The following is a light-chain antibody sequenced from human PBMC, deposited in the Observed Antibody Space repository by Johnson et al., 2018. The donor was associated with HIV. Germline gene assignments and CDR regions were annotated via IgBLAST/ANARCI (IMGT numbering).Light chain of an antibody. CDR1: SSNIGNNY. Sequence: QSVLTQPPSVSAAPGQKVIISCSGSSSNIGNNYVSWYQQLPGTAPKLLIYDNNKRPSGIPDRFSGSKSGTSATLGITGLQTGDEADYYCGTWDNTLSVFVFGAGTKVTVL. V-gene: IGLV1-51*01. CDR2: DNN. J-gene: IGLJ1*01. CDR3: GTWDNTLSVFV.